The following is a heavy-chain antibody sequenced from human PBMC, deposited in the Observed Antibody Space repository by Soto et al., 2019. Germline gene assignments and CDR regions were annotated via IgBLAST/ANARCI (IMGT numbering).Heavy chain of an antibody. CDR2: IRGFSPYT. J-gene: IGHJ6*02. CDR3: ARDRGYDAHDYYYNAMDV. D-gene: IGHD2-15*01. Sequence: GGSLRLSCAASEFTFSTYPMHWVRQAPGKGLEWVSGIRGFSPYTFYAESVKGRFTISRDNAKNSLYLQMNSLGVEDTAVYYCARDRGYDAHDYYYNAMDVWGQGTTVTVSS. CDR1: EFTFSTYP. V-gene: IGHV3-21*01.